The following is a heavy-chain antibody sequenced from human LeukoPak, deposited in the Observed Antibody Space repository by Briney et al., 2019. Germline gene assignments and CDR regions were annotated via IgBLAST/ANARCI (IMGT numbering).Heavy chain of an antibody. D-gene: IGHD3-16*01. CDR3: ARGGRAYGD. CDR1: GFTFSNYW. CDR2: IKQDGSEE. Sequence: GGPLRLSCAASGFTFSNYWMSWVRQAPGKGLEWVANIKQDGSEEYYVDSVKGRFTISRDNAKNSLYLQMNSLRADDTAVYYCARGGRAYGDWGQGTLVTVSS. V-gene: IGHV3-7*04. J-gene: IGHJ4*02.